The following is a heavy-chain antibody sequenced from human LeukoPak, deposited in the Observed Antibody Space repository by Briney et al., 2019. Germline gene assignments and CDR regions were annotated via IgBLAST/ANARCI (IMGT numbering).Heavy chain of an antibody. V-gene: IGHV7-4-1*02. CDR2: VNTNTGNP. CDR1: GYTFTNLA. CDR3: ARDWSGYGRFDY. D-gene: IGHD6-25*01. J-gene: IGHJ4*02. Sequence: ASMKVSCKASGYTFTNLAMNWVRQAPGQGLEWMGWVNTNTGNPTYAQGFTGRFVFSLDTPVNTAYLQISSLKAEDTAIYYCARDWSGYGRFDYWGQGTLVTVSS.